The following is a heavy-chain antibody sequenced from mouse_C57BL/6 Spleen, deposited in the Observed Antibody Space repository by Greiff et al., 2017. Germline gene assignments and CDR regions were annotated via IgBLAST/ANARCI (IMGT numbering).Heavy chain of an antibody. V-gene: IGHV1-42*01. D-gene: IGHD2-5*01. J-gene: IGHJ3*01. CDR3: ARSLYYSNYWFAY. CDR1: GYSFTGYY. Sequence: EVQLQESGPELVKPGASVKISCKASGYSFTGYYMNWVKQSPEKSLEWIGEINPSTGGTTYNQKFKAKATLTVDKSSSTAYMQLNSLTSEDSAVYYGARSLYYSNYWFAYWGQGTLVTVSA. CDR2: INPSTGGT.